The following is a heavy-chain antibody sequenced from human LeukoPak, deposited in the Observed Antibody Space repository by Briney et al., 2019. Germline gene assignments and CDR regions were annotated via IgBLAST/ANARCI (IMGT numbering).Heavy chain of an antibody. CDR2: ISGSGDNT. CDR3: AKMPAYYYDSSGYAFHFDH. D-gene: IGHD3-22*01. J-gene: IGHJ4*02. CDR1: GFTLSNYALYA. V-gene: IGHV3-23*01. Sequence: GGSLRLSCAASGFTLSNYALYAMSWVRQAPGKGLEWVSVISGSGDNTYYADSVRGRFTISRDNSKSTLYLQMNSLRAEDTAIYYCAKMPAYYYDSSGYAFHFDHWGQGTLVTVSS.